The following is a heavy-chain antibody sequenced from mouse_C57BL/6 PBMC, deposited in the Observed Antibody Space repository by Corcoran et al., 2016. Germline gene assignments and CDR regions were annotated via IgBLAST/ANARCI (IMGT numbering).Heavy chain of an antibody. Sequence: QIQLVKSGPEQKKPGETVKISCKASGYTFTTYGLSWVQQAPGKGLKWIGWINTYSGVPTYADDFKGRLAFTLETSASTAYLQINNLKNEDTATYFCARERDYGSKTYNYWGQGTTLTVSS. D-gene: IGHD1-1*01. J-gene: IGHJ2*01. CDR1: GYTFTTYG. CDR2: INTYSGVP. V-gene: IGHV9-3*01. CDR3: ARERDYGSKTYNY.